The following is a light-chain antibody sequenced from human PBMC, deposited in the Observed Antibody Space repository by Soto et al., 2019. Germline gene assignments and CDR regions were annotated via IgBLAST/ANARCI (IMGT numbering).Light chain of an antibody. CDR1: RTVGSK. CDR3: QQYSNWKT. Sequence: EIVMTQSPATLSLSPGERVTLSCRASRTVGSKLAWYQQKPGQAPRLLISDASTRATGIPARFSGSGSGTEFTITISSLQSEDFAFYYCQQYSNWKTFGQGTKLEIK. V-gene: IGKV3-15*01. J-gene: IGKJ2*01. CDR2: DAS.